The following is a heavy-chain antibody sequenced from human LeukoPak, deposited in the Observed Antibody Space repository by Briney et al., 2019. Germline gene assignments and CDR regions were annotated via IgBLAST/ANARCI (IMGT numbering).Heavy chain of an antibody. CDR2: IKQDGSEK. J-gene: IGHJ5*02. D-gene: IGHD2-2*01. CDR1: GFTLSSYW. V-gene: IGHV3-7*01. CDR3: ARAAKPDCSSTSCYSNWFDP. Sequence: GGSLRLSCAASGFTLSSYWMSWVRQAPGKGLEWVANIKQDGSEKYYVDSVKGRLTISRDNAKNSLYLQMNSLRAEDTAVYYCARAAKPDCSSTSCYSNWFDPWGQGTLVTVSS.